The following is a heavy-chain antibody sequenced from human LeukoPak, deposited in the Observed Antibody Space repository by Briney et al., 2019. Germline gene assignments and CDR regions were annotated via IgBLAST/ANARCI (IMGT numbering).Heavy chain of an antibody. Sequence: ASVKVSCKASGYTFTSYGISWVRQAPGQGLEWMGWIGAYNGNTNYAQKPQGRVTMTTDTSTSTAYMELRSLRSDDTAVYYCARDSLQYYDSSGYQYDYWGQGTLVTVSS. D-gene: IGHD3-22*01. CDR1: GYTFTSYG. CDR2: IGAYNGNT. J-gene: IGHJ4*02. CDR3: ARDSLQYYDSSGYQYDY. V-gene: IGHV1-18*01.